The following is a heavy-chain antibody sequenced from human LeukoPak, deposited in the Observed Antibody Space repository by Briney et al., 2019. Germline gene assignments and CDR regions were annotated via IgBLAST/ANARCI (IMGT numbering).Heavy chain of an antibody. D-gene: IGHD2-2*01. CDR1: GYTFTDYY. Sequence: GASVKVSCKASGYTFTDYYIHWVRQAPGQGLEWMAWINPNSGGTYYAQNFHDRITLTRGTSISTAYMELSRLRSDDTAIYYCARANALYCSSTSCLFDCWGQGTLVTVSS. CDR3: ARANALYCSSTSCLFDC. V-gene: IGHV1-2*02. J-gene: IGHJ4*02. CDR2: INPNSGGT.